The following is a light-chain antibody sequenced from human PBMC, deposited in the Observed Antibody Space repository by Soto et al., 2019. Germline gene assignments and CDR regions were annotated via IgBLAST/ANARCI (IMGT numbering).Light chain of an antibody. Sequence: EIVLTQSPATLSLSPGERATLSCRASQSVSSYLAWYQQKPGQAPRLLIYDASNRVTGIPARFSGSGSGTDFTLPISSLEHQDFAVYYCQQRSNWPWTFGQGTKVEIK. V-gene: IGKV3-11*01. J-gene: IGKJ1*01. CDR1: QSVSSY. CDR3: QQRSNWPWT. CDR2: DAS.